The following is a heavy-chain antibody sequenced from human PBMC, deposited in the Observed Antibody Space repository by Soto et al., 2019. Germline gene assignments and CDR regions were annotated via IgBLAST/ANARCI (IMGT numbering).Heavy chain of an antibody. V-gene: IGHV1-69*01. CDR2: IIPIFGTA. CDR1: GGTFSSYA. CDR3: ANWNYRNNWFDP. Sequence: QVQLVQSGAEVKKPGSSVKVSCKASGGTFSSYAISWVRQAPGQGLEWMGGIIPIFGTANYAQKLQGRVTITADEPTSTAYMELSSLRSEDTAVYYCANWNYRNNWFDPWGQGTLVTVSS. J-gene: IGHJ5*02. D-gene: IGHD1-7*01.